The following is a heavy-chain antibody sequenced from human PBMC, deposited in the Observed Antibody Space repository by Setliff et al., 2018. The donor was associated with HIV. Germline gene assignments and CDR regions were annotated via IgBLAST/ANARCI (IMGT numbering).Heavy chain of an antibody. D-gene: IGHD3-22*01. J-gene: IGHJ5*02. V-gene: IGHV4-59*01. Sequence: SETLSLTCTVSGGSISTYYWSWIRQPQGKGLEWIGYINKRGSSIYNPSLKSRATISVDNSKTQISLRVNSVTAADTAVYFCARDPSYFDTTGHLTSGGHWFDPWGQGTLVTVSS. CDR2: INKRGSS. CDR1: GGSISTYY. CDR3: ARDPSYFDTTGHLTSGGHWFDP.